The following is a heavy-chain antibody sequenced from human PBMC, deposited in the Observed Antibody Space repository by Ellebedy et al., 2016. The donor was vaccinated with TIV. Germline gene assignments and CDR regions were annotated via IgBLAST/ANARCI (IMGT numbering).Heavy chain of an antibody. J-gene: IGHJ4*02. CDR2: VYPGDSDS. CDR1: GYKFSNFW. Sequence: GESLKISCTGSGYKFSNFWIAWVRQMPGKGLEWMGLVYPGDSDSRISPSFQGHVTMSADKSIGTAYLQWSSLKASDTAMYYCARSDSSGYEFDYWGQGTLVTVSS. D-gene: IGHD3-22*01. CDR3: ARSDSSGYEFDY. V-gene: IGHV5-51*01.